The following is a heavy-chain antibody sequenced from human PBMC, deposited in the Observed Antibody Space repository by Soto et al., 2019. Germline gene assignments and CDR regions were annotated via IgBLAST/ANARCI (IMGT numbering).Heavy chain of an antibody. V-gene: IGHV3-30*18. CDR2: ISYDGSNK. CDR3: AKERVSYFDY. CDR1: GFTFSSYG. J-gene: IGHJ4*02. Sequence: QVQLVESGGGVVQPGRSLRLSCAASGFTFSSYGMHWVRQAPGKGLEWVAVISYDGSNKYYADSVKGRFTISRDNSKNTLYLQMNSLRAEDTAVYYCAKERVSYFDYWGQGTLVTVSS.